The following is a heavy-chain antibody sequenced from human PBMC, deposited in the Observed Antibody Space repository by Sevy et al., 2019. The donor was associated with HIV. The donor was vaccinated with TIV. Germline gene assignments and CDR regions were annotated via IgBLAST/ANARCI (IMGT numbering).Heavy chain of an antibody. CDR1: GFTFSNSH. CDR3: ARDLVVIYGSGNYSNYGMDI. J-gene: IGHJ6*02. Sequence: GGSLRLSCEASGFTFSNSHMSWVRQSPGKGLEWVSYISSRGSTIYYAESVKGRFTISRDNAKNSLYLQMNGLRDDDTAVYYCARDLVVIYGSGNYSNYGMDIWGQGTTVTVSS. D-gene: IGHD3-10*01. V-gene: IGHV3-11*01. CDR2: ISSRGSTI.